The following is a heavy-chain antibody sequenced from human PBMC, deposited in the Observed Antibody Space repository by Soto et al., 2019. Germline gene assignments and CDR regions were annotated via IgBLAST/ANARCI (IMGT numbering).Heavy chain of an antibody. J-gene: IGHJ4*02. CDR2: IYYGGSA. CDR3: SRGGHCTDGVCSALDY. D-gene: IGHD2-8*01. CDR1: GVSISTDY. Sequence: PTETLSLTCTVSGVSISTDYWRWIRQPPGKGLEWIGYIYYGGSANYNPSIESRVTISLDRSKKQFSLRLNSVTAADTAVYYCSRGGHCTDGVCSALDYWGQGTLVTVSS. V-gene: IGHV4-59*08.